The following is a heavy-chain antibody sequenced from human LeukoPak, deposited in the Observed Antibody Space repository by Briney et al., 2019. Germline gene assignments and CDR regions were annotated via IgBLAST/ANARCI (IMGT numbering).Heavy chain of an antibody. CDR1: GGSISNYY. CDR3: ARPTGSGWYYFDY. V-gene: IGHV4-59*01. CDR2: IYYSGNA. J-gene: IGHJ4*02. Sequence: PSETLSLTCTVSGGSISNYYWSWLRQPPGKGLEWIGYIYYSGNANYNPSLKSRVTISVDASKNQFSLRLSSVPAADTAVYYCARPTGSGWYYFDYWGQGTLVTVSS. D-gene: IGHD6-19*01.